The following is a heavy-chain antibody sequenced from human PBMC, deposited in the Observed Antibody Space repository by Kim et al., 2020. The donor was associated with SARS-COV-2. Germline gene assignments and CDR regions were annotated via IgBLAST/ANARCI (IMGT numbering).Heavy chain of an antibody. V-gene: IGHV1-8*01. J-gene: IGHJ6*02. Sequence: ASVKVSCKASGYTFTSYDINWVRQATGQGLEWMGWMNPNSGNTGYAQKFQGRVTMTRNTSISTAYMELSSLRSEDTAVYYCARGDIVVVTAHPYYYGMDVWGQGTTVTVSS. CDR2: MNPNSGNT. CDR1: GYTFTSYD. D-gene: IGHD2-21*02. CDR3: ARGDIVVVTAHPYYYGMDV.